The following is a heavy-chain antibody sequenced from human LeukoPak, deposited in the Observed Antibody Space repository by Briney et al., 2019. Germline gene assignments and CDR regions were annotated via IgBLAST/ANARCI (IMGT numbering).Heavy chain of an antibody. V-gene: IGHV3-53*01. D-gene: IGHD2-21*01. CDR2: IYSGGST. CDR3: ARGRRDNYFDY. Sequence: GGSLRLSRAASGFTVSSNYMSWVRQAPGKGLEWVSVIYSGGSTYYADSVKGRFTISRDNSKNTLYLQMNSLRAEDTAVYYCARGRRDNYFDYWGQGTLVTVSS. CDR1: GFTVSSNY. J-gene: IGHJ4*02.